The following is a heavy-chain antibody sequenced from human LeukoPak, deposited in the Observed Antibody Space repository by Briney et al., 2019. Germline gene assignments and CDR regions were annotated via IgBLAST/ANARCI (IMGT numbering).Heavy chain of an antibody. D-gene: IGHD2-15*01. Sequence: GGSLRLSCAASGFTFSSYSMNWVRRAPGKGLEWVSSISSSSSYIYYADSVKGRFTISRDNAKNTLYLQMNSLRAEDTAVYYRARDFGYCSGGSCYRYFDYWGQGTLVTVSS. V-gene: IGHV3-21*01. CDR2: ISSSSSYI. CDR1: GFTFSSYS. J-gene: IGHJ4*02. CDR3: ARDFGYCSGGSCYRYFDY.